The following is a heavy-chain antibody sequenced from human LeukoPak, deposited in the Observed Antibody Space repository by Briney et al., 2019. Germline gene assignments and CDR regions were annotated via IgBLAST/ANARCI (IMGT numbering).Heavy chain of an antibody. CDR3: ARDKGKRNYYMDV. V-gene: IGHV3-21*01. CDR1: GFTFTSYA. D-gene: IGHD1-1*01. CDR2: ISSSSSYI. Sequence: GGSLRLSCAASGFTFTSYAMTWVRQAPGKGLEWVSSISSSSSYIYYADSVKGRFTISRDNAKNSLYLQMNSLRAEDTAVYYCARDKGKRNYYMDVWGKGTTVTVSS. J-gene: IGHJ6*03.